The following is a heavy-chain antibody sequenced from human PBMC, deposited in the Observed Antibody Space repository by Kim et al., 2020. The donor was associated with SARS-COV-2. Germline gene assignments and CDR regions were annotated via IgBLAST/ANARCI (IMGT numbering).Heavy chain of an antibody. CDR1: GGSISSSSYY. Sequence: SETLSLTCTVSGGSISSSSYYWGWIRQPPGKGLEWIGSIYYSGSTYYNPSLKSRVTISVDTSKNQFSLKLSSVTAADTAVYYCARVQLGSYYDILTGYSRGPGYYFDYWGQGTLVTVSS. D-gene: IGHD3-9*01. CDR3: ARVQLGSYYDILTGYSRGPGYYFDY. J-gene: IGHJ4*02. CDR2: IYYSGST. V-gene: IGHV4-39*01.